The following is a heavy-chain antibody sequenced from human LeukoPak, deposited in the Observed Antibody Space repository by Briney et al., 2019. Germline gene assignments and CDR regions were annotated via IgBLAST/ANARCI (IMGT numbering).Heavy chain of an antibody. CDR1: GGSISSGDYY. Sequence: KASQTLSLTCTVSGGSISSGDYYWSWIRQPPGKGLEWIGYIYYSGSTYYNPSLKSRVTISVDTSKNQFSLKLSSVTAADTAVYYCATVTTNYYYYGMDVWGQGTTVTVSS. D-gene: IGHD4-17*01. CDR2: IYYSGST. J-gene: IGHJ6*02. CDR3: ATVTTNYYYYGMDV. V-gene: IGHV4-30-4*01.